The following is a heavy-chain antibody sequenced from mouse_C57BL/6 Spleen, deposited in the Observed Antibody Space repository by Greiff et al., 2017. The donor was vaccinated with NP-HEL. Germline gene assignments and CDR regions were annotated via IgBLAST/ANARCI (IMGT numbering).Heavy chain of an antibody. CDR2: IYPGDGDT. V-gene: IGHV1-82*01. CDR1: GYAFSSSW. CDR3: ARDDYDGEGFAY. J-gene: IGHJ3*01. D-gene: IGHD2-4*01. Sequence: VQLQQSGPELVKPGASVKISCKASGYAFSSSWMNWVKQRPGKGLEWIGRIYPGDGDTNYNGKFKGKATLTADKSSSTAYMQLSSLTSEDSAVYFCARDDYDGEGFAYWGQGTLVTVSA.